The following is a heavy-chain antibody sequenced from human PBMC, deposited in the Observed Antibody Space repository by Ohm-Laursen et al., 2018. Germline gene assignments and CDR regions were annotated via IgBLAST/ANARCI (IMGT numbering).Heavy chain of an antibody. CDR3: ARDAPNYKTISGVVTALGMDV. CDR2: ISFSGSHI. Sequence: SLRLSCLASGLTLKSYSMNWVRQAPGKGLEWVSSISFSGSHIYYADSVKGRFAISRDNAKTTLYLQMNSLRAEDTAVYYCARDAPNYKTISGVVTALGMDVWGQGTTVTVSS. CDR1: GLTLKSYS. D-gene: IGHD3-3*01. J-gene: IGHJ6*02. V-gene: IGHV3-21*03.